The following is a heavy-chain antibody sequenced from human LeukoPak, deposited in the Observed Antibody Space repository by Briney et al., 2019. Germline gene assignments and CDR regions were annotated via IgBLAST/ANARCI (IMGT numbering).Heavy chain of an antibody. D-gene: IGHD1-1*01. CDR2: IALSDSYT. CDR1: GYTFTTYR. J-gene: IGHJ6*01. Sequence: GASLKISCKVSGYTFTTYRINWVRQMSGKGLEWMGRIALSDSYTKYSPSLQAHVTISVNKSIKPAYRRWSSLKASDTAIYYCAIYNGYPAVWGEGTTVSVSS. V-gene: IGHV5-10-1*01. CDR3: AIYNGYPAV.